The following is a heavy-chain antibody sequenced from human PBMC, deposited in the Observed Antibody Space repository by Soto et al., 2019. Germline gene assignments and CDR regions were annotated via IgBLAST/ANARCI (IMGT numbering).Heavy chain of an antibody. CDR2: ISSSSSYI. CDR3: AREVESVAVAGSFDP. V-gene: IGHV3-21*01. D-gene: IGHD6-19*01. CDR1: GFTFSSYS. J-gene: IGHJ5*02. Sequence: GGSLRLSCAASGFTFSSYSMNWVRQAPGKGLEWVSSISSSSSYIYYADSVKGRFTISRDNAKNSLYLQMNSLRAEDTAVYYCAREVESVAVAGSFDPWGQGTLVTAPQ.